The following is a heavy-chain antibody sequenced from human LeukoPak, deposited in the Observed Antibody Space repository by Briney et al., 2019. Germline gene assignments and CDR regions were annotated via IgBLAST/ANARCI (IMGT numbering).Heavy chain of an antibody. V-gene: IGHV4-59*01. Sequence: SETLSLTCTVSGGSISSYYWSWIRQPPGKGLEWIGYIYYSGSTNYNPSLKSRVTISVDTSKNQFSLKLSSVTAADTAVYYCARVSKVVGATPFDYWGQGTLVTVSS. CDR2: IYYSGST. D-gene: IGHD1-26*01. CDR1: GGSISSYY. CDR3: ARVSKVVGATPFDY. J-gene: IGHJ4*02.